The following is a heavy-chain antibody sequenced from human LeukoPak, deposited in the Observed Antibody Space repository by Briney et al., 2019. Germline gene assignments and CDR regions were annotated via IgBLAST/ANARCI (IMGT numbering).Heavy chain of an antibody. CDR1: GFTFSDYY. CDR2: ISSSGSTI. Sequence: PGGSLRLSCAASGFTFSDYYMSWIRQAPGKGLEWVSYISSSGSTIYYADPVKGRFTISRDNAKNSLYLQMNSLRAEDTAVYYCARGLQQLVRLFDYWGQGTLVTVSS. V-gene: IGHV3-11*01. D-gene: IGHD6-13*01. J-gene: IGHJ4*02. CDR3: ARGLQQLVRLFDY.